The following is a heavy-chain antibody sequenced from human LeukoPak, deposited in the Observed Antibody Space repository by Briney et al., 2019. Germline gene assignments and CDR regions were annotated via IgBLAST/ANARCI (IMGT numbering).Heavy chain of an antibody. V-gene: IGHV3-21*01. CDR1: GFTFSSYS. CDR3: AREPGSGVGATSHRAFDI. CDR2: ISSSSSYI. J-gene: IGHJ3*02. Sequence: PGGSLRLSCAASGFTFSSYSMNWVRQAPGKGLEWVSSISSSSSYIYYADSVKGRFTISRDNAKNSLYLQMNSLRAEDTAVYYCAREPGSGVGATSHRAFDIWGQGTMVTVSS. D-gene: IGHD1-26*01.